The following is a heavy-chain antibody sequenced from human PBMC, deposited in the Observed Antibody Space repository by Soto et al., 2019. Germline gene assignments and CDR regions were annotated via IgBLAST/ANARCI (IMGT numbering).Heavy chain of an antibody. CDR2: IYSGGST. V-gene: IGHV3-66*01. J-gene: IGHJ4*02. Sequence: EVQLVESGGGLVQPGGSLTLSCAASGFTVSSNYMTWVRQAPGKGLEWVSLIYSGGSTYYADSVKGRFTISRDNSKNTLSLQMNRLRAEDTAVYYCAGTSSLDYWGQGTLVTVSS. CDR1: GFTVSSNY. CDR3: AGTSSLDY. D-gene: IGHD3-10*01.